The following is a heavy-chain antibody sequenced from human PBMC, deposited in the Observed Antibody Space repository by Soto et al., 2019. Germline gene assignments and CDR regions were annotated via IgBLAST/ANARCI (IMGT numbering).Heavy chain of an antibody. CDR1: GYTFSRFA. V-gene: IGHV1-3*01. CDR3: ARSSGWYALDI. CDR2: VNGGDGNT. Sequence: QVQIVQSGAEVQKPGASVKVSCKASGYTFSRFAIHWVRQAPGQRLEWMGWVNGGDGNTRYSQQFQGRVTLTRGTSATTAYMELSSLTSEDTAVYYCARSSGWYALDIWGQGTRVTVSS. J-gene: IGHJ3*02. D-gene: IGHD6-19*01.